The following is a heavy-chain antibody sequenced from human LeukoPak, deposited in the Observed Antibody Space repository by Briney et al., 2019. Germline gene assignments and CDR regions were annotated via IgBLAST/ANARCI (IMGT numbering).Heavy chain of an antibody. J-gene: IGHJ4*02. CDR2: IIPIFGTA. D-gene: IGHD6-13*01. CDR1: GGTFSSYA. CDR3: ARDPGYSSSWYGLYYFDY. V-gene: IGHV1-69*13. Sequence: SVNVSCKASGGTFSSYAISWVRQAPGQGLEWMGGIIPIFGTANYAQKFQGRVTITADESTSTAYMELSSLRSEDTAVYYCARDPGYSSSWYGLYYFDYWGQGTLVTVSS.